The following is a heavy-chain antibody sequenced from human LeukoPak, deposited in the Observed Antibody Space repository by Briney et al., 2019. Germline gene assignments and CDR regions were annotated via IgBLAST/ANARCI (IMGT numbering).Heavy chain of an antibody. J-gene: IGHJ1*01. V-gene: IGHV4-39*01. CDR2: IYYSGST. D-gene: IGHD3-10*01. CDR1: GGSIISSINY. Sequence: SETLSLTCSVSGGSIISSINYWGWIRQPPGKGPEYIGRIYYSGSTYYNPSLKSRVTMSIDPSKNQLSLNLSCVTAADTAVYYCARIGGQREFDFGGQGHLVLVTS. CDR3: ARIGGQREFDF.